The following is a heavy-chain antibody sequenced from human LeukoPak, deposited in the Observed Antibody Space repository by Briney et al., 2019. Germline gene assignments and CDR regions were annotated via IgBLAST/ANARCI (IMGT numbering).Heavy chain of an antibody. Sequence: SETLSLTCTVSGGSINSYYWSWIRQPPGKGLECIGYIHYTGSTNYNPSLKSRVTISVDTSKNQFSLKLSSVIAADTAVYYCARAVRDRGVILPWFDPWGQGTLVTVSS. J-gene: IGHJ5*02. CDR3: ARAVRDRGVILPWFDP. CDR1: GGSINSYY. CDR2: IHYTGST. V-gene: IGHV4-59*01. D-gene: IGHD3-10*01.